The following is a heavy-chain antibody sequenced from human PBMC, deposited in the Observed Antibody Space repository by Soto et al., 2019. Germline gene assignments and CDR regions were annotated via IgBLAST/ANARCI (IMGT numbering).Heavy chain of an antibody. J-gene: IGHJ4*02. Sequence: PGESLKISCHGSGYTFFSFWIVWVRQVPGKGLEWVGRIDPGGSSATYSPTFQGHVTISADRSTRSAYLQWRSLRASDTAIYFCARRYCSRADCYSDSWGQGSLVTVS. CDR3: ARRYCSRADCYSDS. CDR1: GYTFFSFW. V-gene: IGHV5-10-1*01. CDR2: IDPGGSSA. D-gene: IGHD2-2*01.